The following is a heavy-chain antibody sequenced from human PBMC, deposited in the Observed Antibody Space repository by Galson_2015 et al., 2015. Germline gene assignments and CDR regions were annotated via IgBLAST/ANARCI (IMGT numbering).Heavy chain of an antibody. D-gene: IGHD2-15*01. CDR2: ISSGGSYT. V-gene: IGHV3-23*01. J-gene: IGHJ4*02. CDR3: AKVVLPRVGHTDY. CDR1: GFTFSNYA. Sequence: SLRLSCAASGFTFSNYAMRWVRQAPGKGLGWVSTISSGGSYTYYADSVKGRFTISRDSSKNTLYLQMNSLRAEDTAVYYCAKVVLPRVGHTDYWGQGTMVIVPS.